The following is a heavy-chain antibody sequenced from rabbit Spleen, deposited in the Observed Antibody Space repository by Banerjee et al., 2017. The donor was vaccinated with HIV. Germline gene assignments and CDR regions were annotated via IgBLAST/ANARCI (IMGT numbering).Heavy chain of an antibody. Sequence: QSLEESGGDLVKPGASPTLTCKASGLDLSSRYWICWVRQAPGKGLEWIACIDVAKSGDTYYTNWAKGRFTISKTSSTTVALQVPSLTAADTATYFCTRDAAGREDFNLWGQGTLVTVS. V-gene: IGHV1S40*01. D-gene: IGHD4-2*01. J-gene: IGHJ4*01. CDR3: TRDAAGREDFNL. CDR2: IDVAKSGDT. CDR1: GLDLSSRYW.